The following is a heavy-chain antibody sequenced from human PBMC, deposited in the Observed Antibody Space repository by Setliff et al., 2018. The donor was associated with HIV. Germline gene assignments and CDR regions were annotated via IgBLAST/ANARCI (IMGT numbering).Heavy chain of an antibody. CDR1: GGSISSYY. V-gene: IGHV4-59*08. CDR2: IYYSGST. Sequence: SETLSLTCTVSGGSISSYYWSWIRQPPGKGLEWIGYIYYSGSTNYNPSLKSRVTISVDTSKNQFSLKLSSVTAADTAVYYCARLERSVLSAFDIWGQGTMVTVSS. CDR3: ARLERSVLSAFDI. J-gene: IGHJ3*02. D-gene: IGHD3-10*01.